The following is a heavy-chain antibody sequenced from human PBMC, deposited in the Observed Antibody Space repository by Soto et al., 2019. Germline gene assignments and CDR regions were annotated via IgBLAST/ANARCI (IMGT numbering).Heavy chain of an antibody. CDR2: IYYSGST. V-gene: IGHV4-31*03. D-gene: IGHD3-3*01. J-gene: IGHJ3*02. Sequence: QVQLQESGPGLVKPSQTLSLTCTVSGGSISSGGYYWSWIRQHPGKGLEWIGYIYYSGSTYYNPSLKSRVPISVDTSKNQFSLKLSSVTAADTAVYYCARDQVVTVDDFWSGNAFDIWGQGTMVTVSS. CDR3: ARDQVVTVDDFWSGNAFDI. CDR1: GGSISSGGYY.